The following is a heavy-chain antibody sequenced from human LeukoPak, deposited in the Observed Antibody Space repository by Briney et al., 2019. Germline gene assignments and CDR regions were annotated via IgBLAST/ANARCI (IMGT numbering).Heavy chain of an antibody. CDR3: ARVFDSSGCRYVRGYYFDY. V-gene: IGHV3-53*01. CDR2: IYSGGST. D-gene: IGHD6-19*01. Sequence: QPGGSLRLSCAASGFTVSSNYMSWVRQAPGKGLEWVSVIYSGGSTYYADSVKGRFTISRDNSKNTLYLQMNSLRAEDTAVYYCARVFDSSGCRYVRGYYFDYWGQGTLVTVSS. J-gene: IGHJ4*02. CDR1: GFTVSSNY.